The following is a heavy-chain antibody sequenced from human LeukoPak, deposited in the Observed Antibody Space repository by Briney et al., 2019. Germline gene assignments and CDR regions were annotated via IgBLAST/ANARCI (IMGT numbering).Heavy chain of an antibody. D-gene: IGHD5-12*01. CDR2: IKQDGTER. V-gene: IGHV3-7*03. CDR3: ARDLGGYSGYGEAFDI. J-gene: IGHJ3*02. Sequence: GGSLRLSCTASGFILRDYWMIWVRQAPGKGLEWVANIKQDGTERNFVDSVKGRFTISRDNAKNTLYLQMNSLRAEDTAVYYCARDLGGYSGYGEAFDIWGQGTMVTVSS. CDR1: GFILRDYW.